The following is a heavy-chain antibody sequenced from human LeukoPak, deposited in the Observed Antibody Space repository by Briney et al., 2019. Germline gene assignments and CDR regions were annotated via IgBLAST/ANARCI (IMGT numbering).Heavy chain of an antibody. D-gene: IGHD1-26*01. Sequence: GGSLRLSCAAAGFTFSRYSMNWVRQAPGKGLEWVSSISTSSSYIYYADSVKGRFTISRDNARNSLFLQLDSLRAEDTAVYYCARGSSNSGSYYDYSDYWGQGALVTVSS. J-gene: IGHJ4*02. CDR3: ARGSSNSGSYYDYSDY. V-gene: IGHV3-21*01. CDR1: GFTFSRYS. CDR2: ISTSSSYI.